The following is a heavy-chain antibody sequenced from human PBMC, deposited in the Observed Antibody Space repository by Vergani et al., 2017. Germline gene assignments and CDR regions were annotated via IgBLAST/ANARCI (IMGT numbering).Heavy chain of an antibody. Sequence: LEESGGGSVKPGGSLRLSCAASGFKFSDHYMSWIRQAPGKGLEWVSHISPGASTVSYTDSVTGRFTVSRDNDTNSLTLDMTTLRVEDTAVYYCAKNPGISTTRHYYARDVWGQGTTVTVSS. CDR3: AKNPGISTTRHYYARDV. J-gene: IGHJ6*02. V-gene: IGHV3-11*04. CDR1: GFKFSDHY. CDR2: ISPGASTV. D-gene: IGHD1-1*01.